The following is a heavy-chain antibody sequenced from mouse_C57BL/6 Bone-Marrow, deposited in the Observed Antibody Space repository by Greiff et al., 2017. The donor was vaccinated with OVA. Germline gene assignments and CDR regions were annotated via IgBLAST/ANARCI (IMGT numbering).Heavy chain of an antibody. D-gene: IGHD2-10*01. J-gene: IGHJ4*01. CDR3: ARTYYGNYYGMDY. V-gene: IGHV1-82*01. Sequence: QVQLQQSGPELVKPGASVKISCKASGYAFSSSWMNWVKQRPGKGLEWIGRIYPGDGDTNYNGKFKGKATLTADKSSSTAYMQLSSLTSEDSAVYFCARTYYGNYYGMDYWGQGTSVTVSS. CDR1: GYAFSSSW. CDR2: IYPGDGDT.